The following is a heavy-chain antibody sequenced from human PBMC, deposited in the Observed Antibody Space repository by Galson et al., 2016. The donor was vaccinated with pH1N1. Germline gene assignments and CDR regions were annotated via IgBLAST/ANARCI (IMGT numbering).Heavy chain of an antibody. J-gene: IGHJ5*02. CDR3: ARMTYGDYSNWFDP. CDR2: IDWDDDK. D-gene: IGHD4-17*01. Sequence: PALVKPTQTLTLTCTFSGFSLSTSGMCVSWIRQPPGKALEWLALIDWDDDKYYSTSLKTRLTISKDTSKNQVVLTMTNMDPVDTATYYCARMTYGDYSNWFDPWGQGTLVTGSS. CDR1: GFSLSTSGMC. V-gene: IGHV2-70*01.